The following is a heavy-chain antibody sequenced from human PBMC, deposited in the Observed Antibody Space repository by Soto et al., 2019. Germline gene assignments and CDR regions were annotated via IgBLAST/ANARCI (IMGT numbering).Heavy chain of an antibody. Sequence: PGGSLRLSCAASGFTFDDYAMHWVRQAPGKGLEWVSGISWNSGSIGYADSVKGRFTISRDNAKNSLYLQMNSLRAEDTALYYCAKDSLLYDFWSGNMDVWGKGTTVTVSS. CDR2: ISWNSGSI. CDR3: AKDSLLYDFWSGNMDV. CDR1: GFTFDDYA. V-gene: IGHV3-9*01. J-gene: IGHJ6*03. D-gene: IGHD3-3*01.